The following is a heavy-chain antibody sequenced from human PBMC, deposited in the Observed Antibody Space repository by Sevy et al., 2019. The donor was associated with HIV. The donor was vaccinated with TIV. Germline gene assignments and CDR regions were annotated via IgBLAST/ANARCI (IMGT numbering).Heavy chain of an antibody. V-gene: IGHV1-2*02. CDR2: INPKSGAT. Sequence: ASVKVSCKASGYSFSDSGYYVHWVRQAPGQGLEWMGWINPKSGATKYAQKFQGRVTMTRDTSVSTANMELTRLTSDDTAVYYCARESYDFWTGPVDYDYGMDVWGQGTRVTVSS. D-gene: IGHD3-3*01. CDR3: ARESYDFWTGPVDYDYGMDV. J-gene: IGHJ6*02. CDR1: GYSFSDSGYY.